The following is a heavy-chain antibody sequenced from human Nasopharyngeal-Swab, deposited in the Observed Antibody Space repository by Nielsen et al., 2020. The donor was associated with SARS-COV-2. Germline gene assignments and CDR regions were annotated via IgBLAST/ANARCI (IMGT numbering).Heavy chain of an antibody. CDR2: IRSRSNGGTT. J-gene: IGHJ4*02. Sequence: GGSLRLSCAVSGITFSDAWMTWVRQAPGKGLEWIGRIRSRSNGGTTDYGAPLEGRFSISRDDSENTVYPQMNDLKTEDTAVYYCARLGSFDQWGQGTLVIVS. CDR3: ARLGSFDQ. CDR1: GITFSDAW. V-gene: IGHV3-15*01.